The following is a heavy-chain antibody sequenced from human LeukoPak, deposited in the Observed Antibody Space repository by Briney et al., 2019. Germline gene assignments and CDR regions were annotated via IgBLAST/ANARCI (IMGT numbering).Heavy chain of an antibody. V-gene: IGHV3-21*01. CDR3: ARGGLSGYDY. CDR2: ISSTSNYI. D-gene: IGHD6-25*01. Sequence: GGSLRLSCAASGFTFSSYWMSWVRQAPGKGLEWVSSISSTSNYIYYVGSVKGRFTISRDNAKNSLYLQMNSLRAEDTAVYYCARGGLSGYDYWGQGTLVTVSS. CDR1: GFTFSSYW. J-gene: IGHJ4*02.